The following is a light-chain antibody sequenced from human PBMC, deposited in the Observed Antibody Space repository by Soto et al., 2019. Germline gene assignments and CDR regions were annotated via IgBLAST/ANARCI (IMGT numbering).Light chain of an antibody. CDR2: AAS. V-gene: IGKV1-6*01. CDR3: LLDFRYFWA. CDR1: QAIRTA. J-gene: IGKJ1*01. Sequence: AIQLTRSPSSLYASEGGRVTITCRASQAIRTALGWYQQKPGKVPKLLIYAASILQSGVPSRFSGSGSGTDFTLTISSLQPEDSATYYCLLDFRYFWAFGQGTKVDIK.